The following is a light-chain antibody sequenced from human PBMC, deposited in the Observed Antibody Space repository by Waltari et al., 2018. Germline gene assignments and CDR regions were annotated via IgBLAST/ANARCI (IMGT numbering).Light chain of an antibody. CDR3: QQDYSTPLT. V-gene: IGKV4-1*01. Sequence: DIVMTQSPDSLAVSLGEMATVTCKSSPSVLYSSKNKNYLAWYQQKPGQPPELLIHSASARESGVPDRFSGSGSGTDFTLTISSLQAEDVAVYYCQQDYSTPLTFGGGTKVEIK. CDR2: SAS. CDR1: PSVLYSSKNKNY. J-gene: IGKJ4*01.